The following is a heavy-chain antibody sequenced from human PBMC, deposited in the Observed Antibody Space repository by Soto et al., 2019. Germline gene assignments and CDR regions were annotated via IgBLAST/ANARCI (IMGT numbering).Heavy chain of an antibody. J-gene: IGHJ4*02. CDR3: AKAPNRYNWNDAYYFDY. V-gene: IGHV3-23*01. Sequence: EVQLLESGGGLVQPGGSLRLSCAASGFTFSSYAMSWVRQAPGKGLEWVSAISGSGGSTYYADSVKGRFTISRDNSKNTLYLQMNSLRAEDTAVYYCAKAPNRYNWNDAYYFDYWGQGTLVTVSS. CDR2: ISGSGGST. CDR1: GFTFSSYA. D-gene: IGHD1-1*01.